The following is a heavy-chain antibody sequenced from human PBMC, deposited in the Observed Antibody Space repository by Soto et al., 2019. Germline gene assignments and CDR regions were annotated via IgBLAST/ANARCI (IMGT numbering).Heavy chain of an antibody. Sequence: EVQLVESGGGSIQPGGSLRLSCAASGFIVSSNYMSWVRQAPGKGLEWVSVIYSGGSTYYADSVKGRFTISRDNSKNTLYLQMNSLRAEDTAVYYCAKDPRPGIAAAGWFDPWGQGTLVTVSS. J-gene: IGHJ5*02. D-gene: IGHD6-13*01. CDR1: GFIVSSNY. CDR3: AKDPRPGIAAAGWFDP. CDR2: IYSGGST. V-gene: IGHV3-53*01.